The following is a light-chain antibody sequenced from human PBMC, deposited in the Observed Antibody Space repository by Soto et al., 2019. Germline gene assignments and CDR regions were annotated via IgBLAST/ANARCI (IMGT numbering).Light chain of an antibody. V-gene: IGLV2-14*01. CDR3: SSYSSSSTLV. J-gene: IGLJ1*01. Sequence: QSALTQPASVSGSPGQSITIACTGTSSDVGGYNYVSWFQQNPGKAPKLIIYEVSNRPSGVSYRFSGSKSGNTASLTISGLEAEDEANYSCSSYSSSSTLVFGTGTKLTVL. CDR1: SSDVGGYNY. CDR2: EVS.